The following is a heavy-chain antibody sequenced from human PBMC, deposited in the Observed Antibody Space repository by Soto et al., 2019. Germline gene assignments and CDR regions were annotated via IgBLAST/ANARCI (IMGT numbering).Heavy chain of an antibody. D-gene: IGHD6-19*01. CDR1: GGSISSSSYY. V-gene: IGHV4-39*01. CDR3: ATASPGIAVAATFEYFQH. J-gene: IGHJ1*01. Sequence: QLQLQESGPGLVKPSETLSLTCTVSGGSISSSSYYWGWIRQPPGKGLEWIGSIYYSGSTYYNPSLKSRVTISVDTSKNQFSLKLSSVTAADTAVYYCATASPGIAVAATFEYFQHWGQGTLVTVSS. CDR2: IYYSGST.